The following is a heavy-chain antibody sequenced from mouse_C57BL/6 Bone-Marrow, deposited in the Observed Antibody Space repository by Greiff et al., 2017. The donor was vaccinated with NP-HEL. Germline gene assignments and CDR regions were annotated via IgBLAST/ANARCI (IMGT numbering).Heavy chain of an antibody. Sequence: QVQLQQPGAELVMPGASVKLSCKASGYTFTSYWMHWVKQRPGQGLEWIGEIDPSDSYTNYNQKFKGKSTLTVDKSSSTAYMQLSSLTSEDSAVYYCARAFITTVVPFDYWGQGTTLTVSS. CDR1: GYTFTSYW. D-gene: IGHD1-1*01. J-gene: IGHJ2*01. CDR2: IDPSDSYT. V-gene: IGHV1-69*01. CDR3: ARAFITTVVPFDY.